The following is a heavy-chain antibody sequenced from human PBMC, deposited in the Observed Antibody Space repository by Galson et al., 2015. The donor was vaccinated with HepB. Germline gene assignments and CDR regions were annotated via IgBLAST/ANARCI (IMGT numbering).Heavy chain of an antibody. CDR3: ARDHSSADWYFDL. V-gene: IGHV3-53*01. CDR2: IYSGGRT. CDR1: GFTVSSNH. Sequence: SLRLSCAASGFTVSSNHMSWVRQAPGKGLEWVSVIYSGGRTHYADSVKGRFTISRDNSKNTLYLEMNSLRAEDTAVYYCARDHSSADWYFDLWGRGTLVTVSS. J-gene: IGHJ2*01.